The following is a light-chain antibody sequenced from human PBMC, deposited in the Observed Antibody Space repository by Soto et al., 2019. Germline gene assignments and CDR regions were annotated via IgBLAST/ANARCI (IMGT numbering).Light chain of an antibody. V-gene: IGLV2-8*01. Sequence: QSALTQPPSASGSPGQSVTIYCTGNSSDVGGDNYVSWYQQHPGKAPKLMIYEVSKRPSGVPDRFSGSKSGNTASLTVSGLQAEDEADYYCSSYAGSNNLVFGGGTKLTVL. CDR3: SSYAGSNNLV. CDR2: EVS. J-gene: IGLJ2*01. CDR1: SSDVGGDNY.